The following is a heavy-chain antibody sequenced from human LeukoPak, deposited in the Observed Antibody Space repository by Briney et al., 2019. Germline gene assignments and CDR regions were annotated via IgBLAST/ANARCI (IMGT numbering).Heavy chain of an antibody. D-gene: IGHD5-24*01. CDR1: GFTFSSYW. CDR3: ARVQEMATIYRWFDP. J-gene: IGHJ5*02. V-gene: IGHV3-7*01. Sequence: GGSLRLSCAASGFTFSSYWMSWVRQAPGTGLEWVATIKQDGSERKYVDSVKGRFIISRDNAKNSLYLQMNSLRAEDTAVYYCARVQEMATIYRWFDPWGQGTLVTVSS. CDR2: IKQDGSER.